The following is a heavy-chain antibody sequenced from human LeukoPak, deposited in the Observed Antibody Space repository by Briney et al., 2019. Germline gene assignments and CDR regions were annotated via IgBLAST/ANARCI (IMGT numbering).Heavy chain of an antibody. CDR2: ISGSGGST. CDR3: AKRQVGLDYYYGMDV. Sequence: GGSLRLSCAASGFTFSSYAMSWVRQAPGKGLEWVSAISGSGGSTYYADSVKGRFTISRDNSKNTLYLQMNSLRAEDTAVYYCAKRQVGLDYYYGMDVWGQGTTVTVSS. CDR1: GFTFSSYA. V-gene: IGHV3-23*01. J-gene: IGHJ6*02. D-gene: IGHD2-15*01.